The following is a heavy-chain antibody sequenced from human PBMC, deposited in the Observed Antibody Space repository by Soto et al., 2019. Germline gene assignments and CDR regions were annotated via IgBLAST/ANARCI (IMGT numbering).Heavy chain of an antibody. J-gene: IGHJ4*02. D-gene: IGHD1-26*01. Sequence: QVQLVQSGAEVKKPGSSVKVSCKASGGSFSSYGISWVRQAPGQGLEWVGGIIPIFNTGNHAQKFQGRVTITADESTSTAYMELSSLRSEDTAVYYRARVEVGATYFDYWGQGTLVTVSS. CDR1: GGSFSSYG. CDR2: IIPIFNTG. CDR3: ARVEVGATYFDY. V-gene: IGHV1-69*01.